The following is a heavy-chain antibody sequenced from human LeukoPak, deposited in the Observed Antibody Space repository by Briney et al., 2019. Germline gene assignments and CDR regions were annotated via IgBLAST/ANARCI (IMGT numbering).Heavy chain of an antibody. CDR1: GGSFSGYY. V-gene: IGHV4-34*01. Sequence: SETLSLTCAVYGGSFSGYYWSWIRQPPGKGLEWIGEINHSGSTNYNPSLKSRVTISVDTSKNQFSLKLSSVTAADTAVYYCATAPYANDCWGQGTLVTVSS. CDR2: INHSGST. J-gene: IGHJ4*02. CDR3: ATAPYANDC.